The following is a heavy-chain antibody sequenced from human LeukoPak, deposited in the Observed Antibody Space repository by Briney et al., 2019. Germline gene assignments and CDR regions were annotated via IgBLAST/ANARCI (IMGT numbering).Heavy chain of an antibody. CDR2: INHSGST. V-gene: IGHV4-34*01. D-gene: IGHD3-10*01. J-gene: IGHJ5*02. CDR1: GGSFSGYY. CDR3: ASQLWFGDQNWFDP. Sequence: PSETLSLTCAVYGGSFSGYYWSWIRQPPGKGLEWIGEINHSGSTNYNPSLKSRVTISVDRSKNQFSLKLSSVTAADTAVYYCASQLWFGDQNWFDPWGQGTLVTVSS.